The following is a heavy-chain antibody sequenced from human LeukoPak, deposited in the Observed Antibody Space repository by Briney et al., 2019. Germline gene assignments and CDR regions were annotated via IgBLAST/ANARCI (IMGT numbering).Heavy chain of an antibody. J-gene: IGHJ4*02. V-gene: IGHV3-53*01. CDR1: GFSFSTYA. D-gene: IGHD3-22*01. Sequence: GGSLRLSCAASGFSFSTYAMNWVRQAPGKGLEWVSVIYTGGGTDHADSVKGRFTISRDNSKNTLSLQMNSLRADDTAIYYCTRSGYRHPYHFESWGQGTLVIVSS. CDR2: IYTGGGT. CDR3: TRSGYRHPYHFES.